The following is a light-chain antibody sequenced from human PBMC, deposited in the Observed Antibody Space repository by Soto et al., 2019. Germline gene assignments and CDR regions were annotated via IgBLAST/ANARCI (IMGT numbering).Light chain of an antibody. J-gene: IGLJ1*01. CDR1: NSDSGNEYNS. Sequence: QSPRTQPASVSGSPGQSITIYCSGTNSDSGNEYNSVSWYQQHPGKAPKLMIYEVTNGPSGVSSRFSGSKSGNTASLTISGLQAADEADYYCSSYTVDVAPYVCGTGTKVSVL. V-gene: IGLV2-14*03. CDR3: SSYTVDVAPYV. CDR2: EVT.